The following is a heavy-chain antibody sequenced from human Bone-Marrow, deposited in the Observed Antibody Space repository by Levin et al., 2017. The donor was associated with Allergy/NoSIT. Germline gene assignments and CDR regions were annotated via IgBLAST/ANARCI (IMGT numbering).Heavy chain of an antibody. J-gene: IGHJ5*02. D-gene: IGHD2-15*01. CDR1: GFTFSDYY. V-gene: IGHV3-11*01. CDR3: VREYCSGGTCYSGWP. CDR2: ISSSGSTI. Sequence: GESLKISCAASGFTFSDYYMSWIRQAPGKGLEWVSYISSSGSTIYYADSVKGRFTISRDNAKNSLYLQMNSLRVEDTAVYYCVREYCSGGTCYSGWPWGQGTLVTVSS.